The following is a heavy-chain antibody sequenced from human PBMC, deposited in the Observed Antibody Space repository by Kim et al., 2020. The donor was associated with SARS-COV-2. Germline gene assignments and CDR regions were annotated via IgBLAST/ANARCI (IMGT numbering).Heavy chain of an antibody. CDR3: ATIGDDAFDI. Sequence: SETLSLTCTVSGGSISSSSYYWVWIRQPPGKGLEWIGSIYYSGSTYYNPSLKSRVTISVDTSKNQFSLKLSSVTAADTAVYYCATIGDDAFDIWGQGTMVTVSS. CDR2: IYYSGST. CDR1: GGSISSSSYY. J-gene: IGHJ3*02. V-gene: IGHV4-39*01. D-gene: IGHD3-10*01.